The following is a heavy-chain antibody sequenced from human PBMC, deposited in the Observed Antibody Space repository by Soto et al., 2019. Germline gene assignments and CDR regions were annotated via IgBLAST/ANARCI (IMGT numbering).Heavy chain of an antibody. CDR1: GFIVSDNY. J-gene: IGHJ6*02. V-gene: IGHV3-66*01. CDR3: ARERSQAGMDV. CDR2: TYIGGST. Sequence: GGSLRLSCAAYGFIVSDNYMNWVRQAPGKGLEWVSVTYIGGSTYYADSVKGRFTISRDNSRNTLSLQMNSLRAEDTAVYYCARERSQAGMDVWGQGTTVTVSS. D-gene: IGHD1-26*01.